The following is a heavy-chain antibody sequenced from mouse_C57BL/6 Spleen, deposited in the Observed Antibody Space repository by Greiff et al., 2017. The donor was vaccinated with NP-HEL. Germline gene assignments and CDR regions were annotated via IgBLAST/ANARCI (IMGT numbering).Heavy chain of an antibody. CDR2: IYPRSGNT. J-gene: IGHJ3*01. V-gene: IGHV1-81*01. Sequence: QVQLQQSGAELARPGASVKLSCKASGYTFTSYGISWVKQRTGQGLEWIGEIYPRSGNTYYNEKFKGKATLTADKSSSTAYMQLNSLTSEDSAVYYCARAGTAWFAYWGQGTLVTVSA. CDR1: GYTFTSYG. D-gene: IGHD4-1*01. CDR3: ARAGTAWFAY.